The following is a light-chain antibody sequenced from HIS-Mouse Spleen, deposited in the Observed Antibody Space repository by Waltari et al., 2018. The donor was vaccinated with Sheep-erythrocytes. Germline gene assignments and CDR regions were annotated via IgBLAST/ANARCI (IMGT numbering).Light chain of an antibody. CDR1: SSDVGSYNL. Sequence: QSALTQPASVSGSPGQSITISRTGTSSDVGSYNLVSWYQQHPGKAPKLMIYEGSKRPSGVPDRFSGSKSGNTASLTISGLQAEDEADYYCCSYAGSYIHVFATGTKVTVL. CDR2: EGS. V-gene: IGLV2-14*02. J-gene: IGLJ1*01. CDR3: CSYAGSYIHV.